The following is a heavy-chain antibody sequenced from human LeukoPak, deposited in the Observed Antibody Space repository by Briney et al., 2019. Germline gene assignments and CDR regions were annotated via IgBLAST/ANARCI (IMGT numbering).Heavy chain of an antibody. D-gene: IGHD4-17*01. Sequence: SETLSLTCTVSGGSISSYYWSWIRQPAGKGLEWIGRIYTSGSTYYNPSLKSRVTMAVDTSKNQFSQKLSSMTAADTAVYYCARVRDGNYGYNWLDSWGQGTRVTVSS. CDR2: IYTSGST. J-gene: IGHJ5*01. CDR1: GGSISSYY. CDR3: ARVRDGNYGYNWLDS. V-gene: IGHV4-4*07.